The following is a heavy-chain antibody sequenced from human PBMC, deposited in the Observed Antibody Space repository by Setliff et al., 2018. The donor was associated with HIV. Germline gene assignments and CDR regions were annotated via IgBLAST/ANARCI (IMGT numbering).Heavy chain of an antibody. D-gene: IGHD4-17*01. Sequence: SETLFLTCTVSGGSISTYYWSWIRQPAGKGLEWIGRIYTNGSTNYNPSLKSRVTMSVDTSKNQFSLKLSSVTAADTAVYYCTRRDVTTGMDSWGPGILVTVSS. CDR2: IYTNGST. V-gene: IGHV4-4*07. J-gene: IGHJ4*02. CDR3: TRRDVTTGMDS. CDR1: GGSISTYY.